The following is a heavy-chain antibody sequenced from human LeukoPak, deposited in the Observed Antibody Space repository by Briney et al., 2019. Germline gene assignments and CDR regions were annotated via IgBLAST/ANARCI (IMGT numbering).Heavy chain of an antibody. CDR1: GFTFTHSW. J-gene: IGHJ4*02. Sequence: SGGSLRLSCAASGFTFTHSWMSWVRQAPGKGLEWVANIKQDGSEKYYVYSVEGRFTISRDNTKNSLSLQMNSLRGEDTAVYYCVRALGSSSADSWGQGALVTVSS. CDR3: VRALGSSSADS. D-gene: IGHD6-6*01. CDR2: IKQDGSEK. V-gene: IGHV3-7*01.